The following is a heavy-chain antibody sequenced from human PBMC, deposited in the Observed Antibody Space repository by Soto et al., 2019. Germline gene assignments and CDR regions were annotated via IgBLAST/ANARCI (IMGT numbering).Heavy chain of an antibody. D-gene: IGHD3-10*01. J-gene: IGHJ4*02. CDR3: ASPYGSGSYLGGDY. CDR2: ISSGGSTI. V-gene: IGHV3-11*01. CDR1: GFTFSDYY. Sequence: GGSLRLSCAASGFTFSDYYMSWIRQAPGKGLEWVPYISSGGSTIYYADSVKGRFTISRDNAKNSLYLQMNSLRAEDTAVYYCASPYGSGSYLGGDYWGQGTLVTVSS.